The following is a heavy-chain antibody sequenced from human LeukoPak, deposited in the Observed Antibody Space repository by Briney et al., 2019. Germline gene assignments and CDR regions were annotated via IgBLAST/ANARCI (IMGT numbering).Heavy chain of an antibody. CDR3: ARNIVVVPAAQWWFDP. D-gene: IGHD2-2*01. CDR2: IYYSGST. V-gene: IGHV4-59*08. CDR1: GGSISSYY. J-gene: IGHJ5*02. Sequence: KPSETLSLTCTVSGGSISSYYWSWIRQPPGKGLEWIGYIYYSGSTNYNPSLKSRVTISVDTSKNQFSLKLSSVTAADTAVYYCARNIVVVPAAQWWFDPWGQGTLVTVSS.